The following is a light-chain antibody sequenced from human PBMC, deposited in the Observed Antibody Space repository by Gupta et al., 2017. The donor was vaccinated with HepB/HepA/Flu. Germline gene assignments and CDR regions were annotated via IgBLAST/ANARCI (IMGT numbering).Light chain of an antibody. J-gene: IGLJ1*01. Sequence: QSALTQPRSVSGSPGQSVTISCTGTSSDVGGYNYVSWYQQHPGTAPTLMIYDVSKRPSGVPDRFSGSKSGNTASLTISGLQAEDEADYYCCSYAGSYTYVFGTGTKVTVL. CDR2: DVS. CDR3: CSYAGSYTYV. V-gene: IGLV2-11*01. CDR1: SSDVGGYNY.